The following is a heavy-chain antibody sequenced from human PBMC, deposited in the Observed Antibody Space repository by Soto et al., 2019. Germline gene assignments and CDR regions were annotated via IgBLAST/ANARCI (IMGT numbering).Heavy chain of an antibody. D-gene: IGHD3-3*01. CDR2: IYWDDDK. CDR1: GFSLSTSGVG. J-gene: IGHJ4*02. Sequence: KESGPTLVKPTQTLTLTCTFSGFSLSTSGVGVGWIRQPPGKALEWLALIYWDDDKRYSPSLKSRLTITKDTSKNQVVLTMTNMDPVDTATYYCARTFFGVVIIPFDYWGQGTLVTVSS. CDR3: ARTFFGVVIIPFDY. V-gene: IGHV2-5*02.